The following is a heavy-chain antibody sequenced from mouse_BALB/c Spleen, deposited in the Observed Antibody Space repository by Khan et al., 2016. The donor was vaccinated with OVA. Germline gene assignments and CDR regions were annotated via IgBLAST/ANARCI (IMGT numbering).Heavy chain of an antibody. CDR3: AREGGYLDAMDY. CDR2: INTYTGEP. Sequence: QIQLVQSGPELKKPGETVKISCKASGYTFTNYGMNWVKQAPGKGLKWMGWINTYTGEPTYADDFKGRFAFSLETSASTAYLQINNLKNEDTATYFCAREGGYLDAMDYGGQGTEVTVA. V-gene: IGHV9-3-1*01. D-gene: IGHD1-2*01. CDR1: GYTFTNYG. J-gene: IGHJ4*01.